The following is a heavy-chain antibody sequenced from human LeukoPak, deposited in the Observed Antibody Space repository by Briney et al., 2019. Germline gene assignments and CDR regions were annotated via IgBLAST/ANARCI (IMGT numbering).Heavy chain of an antibody. J-gene: IGHJ4*02. CDR1: GFTSSNAW. CDR3: TTGESMVGSTIHIRWAD. D-gene: IGHD1-26*01. CDR2: IKSKTAGGTI. V-gene: IGHV3-15*01. Sequence: GGSLRLSCAASGFTSSNAWMTWVRQAPGKGLEWVGRIKSKTAGGTIDYAAPVKGRFTISRDDSKNTLYLQMNSLKTEDTAVYYCTTGESMVGSTIHIRWADWGQGTLVTVSS.